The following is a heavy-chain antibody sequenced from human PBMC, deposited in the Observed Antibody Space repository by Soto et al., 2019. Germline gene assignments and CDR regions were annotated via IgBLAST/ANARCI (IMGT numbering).Heavy chain of an antibody. CDR3: VRFASSGWYTGGY. Sequence: QVQLVPSGGEVKKPGASVKVSCEASGYIFTNYDIGWVRQAPGQGLEWMGWISPYSGNTKYTQKVQGRVTMTTDTSTSTAYMELRSLRSDDTAVYYCVRFASSGWYTGGYWGQGTLVTVSS. CDR2: ISPYSGNT. CDR1: GYIFTNYD. V-gene: IGHV1-18*01. D-gene: IGHD6-19*01. J-gene: IGHJ4*02.